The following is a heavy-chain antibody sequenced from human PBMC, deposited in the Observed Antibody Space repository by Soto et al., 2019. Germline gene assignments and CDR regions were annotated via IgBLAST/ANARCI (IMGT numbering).Heavy chain of an antibody. CDR3: ARCADSIGWYAKCYFDY. CDR2: IFYNGNT. D-gene: IGHD6-19*01. CDR1: GGSISSYY. Sequence: QVQLQESGPGLVKPSETLSLTCTVSGGSISSYYWSWIRQPPGKGLEWLGYIFYNGNTNYNPSLKSRVTKSVDTSKNQFSLNLSSVTAADTAVYYCARCADSIGWYAKCYFDYWGQGTLVTVSS. J-gene: IGHJ4*02. V-gene: IGHV4-59*01.